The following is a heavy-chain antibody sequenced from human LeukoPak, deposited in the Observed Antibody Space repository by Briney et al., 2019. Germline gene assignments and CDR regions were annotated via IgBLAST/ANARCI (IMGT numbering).Heavy chain of an antibody. CDR3: AKAGIVGVITPNGFDY. J-gene: IGHJ4*02. D-gene: IGHD3-22*01. Sequence: GGSLRLSCAASGFTFSSYAMSWVRQAPGKGLGWVSAISGSGGSTYYADSVKGRFTISRDNSKNTLYLQMNSLRAEDTAVYYCAKAGIVGVITPNGFDYWGQGTLVTVSS. CDR2: ISGSGGST. CDR1: GFTFSSYA. V-gene: IGHV3-23*01.